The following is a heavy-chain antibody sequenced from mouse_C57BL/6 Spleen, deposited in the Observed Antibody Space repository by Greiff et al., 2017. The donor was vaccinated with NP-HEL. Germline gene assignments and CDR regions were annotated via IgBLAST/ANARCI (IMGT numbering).Heavy chain of an antibody. CDR1: GYTFTSYG. D-gene: IGHD1-3*01. J-gene: IGHJ2*01. CDR2: IYPRSGNT. Sequence: VQLQQSGAELARPGASVKLSCKASGYTFTSYGISWVKQRPGQGLEWIGEIYPRSGNTYYNEKFKGKATLTADKSSSTAYMELRSLTSEDSAVYFCARSKGDPGYFDYWGQGTTLTVSS. CDR3: ARSKGDPGYFDY. V-gene: IGHV1-81*01.